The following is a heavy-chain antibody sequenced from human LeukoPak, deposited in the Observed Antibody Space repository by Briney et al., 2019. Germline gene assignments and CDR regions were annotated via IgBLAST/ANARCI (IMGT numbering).Heavy chain of an antibody. Sequence: GGSLRLSCAASGFAFSSYWMSWVRQAPGKGLEWVANIKQDGSEKYYVDSVKGRFTISRDNVKNSLYLQMNSLRVEDTAVYSCARGYWNYVGWGQGTLVTVSS. V-gene: IGHV3-7*01. CDR2: IKQDGSEK. J-gene: IGHJ4*02. D-gene: IGHD1-7*01. CDR3: ARGYWNYVG. CDR1: GFAFSSYW.